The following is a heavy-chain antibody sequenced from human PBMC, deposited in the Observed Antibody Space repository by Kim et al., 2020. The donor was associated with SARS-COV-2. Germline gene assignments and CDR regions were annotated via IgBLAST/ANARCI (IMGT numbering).Heavy chain of an antibody. J-gene: IGHJ4*02. D-gene: IGHD3-16*02. CDR2: LYWNDDK. Sequence: SGPTLVNPTQTLTLTCTFSGFSLSTRGVGVGWIRQPPGKALEWLALLYWNDDKRYSPSLRSRLTITKDTSENQVVLTMTNMGPVDTATYYCAHRLEKLRWGELSPFDYWGQGALVTVSS. CDR3: AHRLEKLRWGELSPFDY. V-gene: IGHV2-5*01. CDR1: GFSLSTRGVG.